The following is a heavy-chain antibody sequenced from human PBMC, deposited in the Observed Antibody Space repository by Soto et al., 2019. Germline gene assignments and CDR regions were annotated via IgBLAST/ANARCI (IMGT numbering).Heavy chain of an antibody. D-gene: IGHD2-2*02. CDR1: GYTFTNND. CDR2: MNTNTNTT. J-gene: IGHJ5*02. CDR3: ASEVVETSPIPLDP. Sequence: ASVKVSCKASGYTFTNNDINWVRQAPGQGLEWIGWMNTNTNTTDSAEVFEGRVSLTWDTSISTAYMQLNSLKIDDTAVYYCASEVVETSPIPLDPRGQGTIVIVSS. V-gene: IGHV1-8*01.